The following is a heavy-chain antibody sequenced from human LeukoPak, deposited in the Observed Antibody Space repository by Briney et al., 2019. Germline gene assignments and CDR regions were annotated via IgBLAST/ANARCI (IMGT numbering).Heavy chain of an antibody. CDR1: GFTFSSYG. CDR3: ARDPPANNDSRGYSLNPIDS. CDR2: IWYDGSNK. V-gene: IGHV3-33*01. D-gene: IGHD3-22*01. J-gene: IGHJ4*02. Sequence: GGSLRLSCAASGFTFSSYGMHWVRQAPGEGLEWVAVIWYDGSNKYYADSVKGRFTISRDNSKKTLYLQMNSLRAEDTAVYYCARDPPANNDSRGYSLNPIDSWGQGTLVPSPQ.